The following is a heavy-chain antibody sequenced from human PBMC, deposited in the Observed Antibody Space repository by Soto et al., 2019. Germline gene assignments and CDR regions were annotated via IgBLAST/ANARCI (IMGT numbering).Heavy chain of an antibody. V-gene: IGHV1-2*04. Sequence: ASVKVSCKASGYTFTGYYMHWVRQAPGQGLEWMGWINPNSGGTNYAQKFQGWVTMTRDTSISTAYMELSRLRSDDTAVYYCARSSRTYPYYYYGMDVWGQGTTVTVSS. CDR1: GYTFTGYY. CDR2: INPNSGGT. CDR3: ARSSRTYPYYYYGMDV. J-gene: IGHJ6*02.